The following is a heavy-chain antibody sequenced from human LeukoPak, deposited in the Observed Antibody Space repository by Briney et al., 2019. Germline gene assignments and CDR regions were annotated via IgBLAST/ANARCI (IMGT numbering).Heavy chain of an antibody. Sequence: PGASVKVSCKASGYTFTSYAMHWVRQAPGQRLEWMGWINAGNGNTKYSQKFQGRVTITRDTSASTAYMELSSLRSEDTAVYYCARPYSSSSKRLDAFDIWGQGTMVTVSS. D-gene: IGHD6-6*01. CDR1: GYTFTSYA. V-gene: IGHV1-3*01. J-gene: IGHJ3*02. CDR3: ARPYSSSSKRLDAFDI. CDR2: INAGNGNT.